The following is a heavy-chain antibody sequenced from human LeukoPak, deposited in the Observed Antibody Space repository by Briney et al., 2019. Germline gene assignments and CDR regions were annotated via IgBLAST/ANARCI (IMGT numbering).Heavy chain of an antibody. CDR1: GFTFSSYA. V-gene: IGHV3-23*01. CDR2: ISGSGGST. J-gene: IGHJ4*02. CDR3: AKQEQWLVPAYFDY. D-gene: IGHD6-19*01. Sequence: GGSPRLSCAASGFTFSSYAMSWVRQAPGKGLEWVSAISGSGGSTYYADSVKGRFTISRDNSKNTLYLQMNSLRAEETAVYYCAKQEQWLVPAYFDYWGQGTLVAVSS.